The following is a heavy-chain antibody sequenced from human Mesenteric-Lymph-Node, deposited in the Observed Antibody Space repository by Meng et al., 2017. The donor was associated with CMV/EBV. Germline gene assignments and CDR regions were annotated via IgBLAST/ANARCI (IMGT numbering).Heavy chain of an antibody. D-gene: IGHD2/OR15-2a*01. Sequence: QVQLVQSGAEVKKPGASVRVSCKASGYTFIDYYINWVRQAPGQGLEWMGRINPKTGVSNSAQNFQGRVTMTRDTSISTAYMELGRLTSDDTAVYYCARDNVNPEGFDPWGQGTLVTVSS. CDR2: INPKTGVS. V-gene: IGHV1-2*06. CDR1: GYTFIDYY. J-gene: IGHJ5*02. CDR3: ARDNVNPEGFDP.